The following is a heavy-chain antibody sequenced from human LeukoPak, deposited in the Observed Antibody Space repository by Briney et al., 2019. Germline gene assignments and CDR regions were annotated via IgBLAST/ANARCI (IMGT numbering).Heavy chain of an antibody. D-gene: IGHD5-12*01. CDR2: FDPEDGET. Sequence: ASVKVSCKVSGYTLTELSMHWVRQAPGKGLEWMGGFDPEDGETIYAQKFQGRGTMTEDTSTDTAYLELSSLRSEDTAVYYCATALGRVMATNYDYWGQGTLVTVSS. CDR1: GYTLTELS. J-gene: IGHJ4*02. CDR3: ATALGRVMATNYDY. V-gene: IGHV1-24*01.